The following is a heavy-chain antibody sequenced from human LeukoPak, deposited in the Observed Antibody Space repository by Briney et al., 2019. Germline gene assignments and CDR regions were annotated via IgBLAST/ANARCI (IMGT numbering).Heavy chain of an antibody. J-gene: IGHJ6*02. Sequence: ASVKVSCKGSGYIFPDYYIYWVRQAPGQGLEWMGRINPNSGGTNYAQKFQGWVTMTRDTSISTAYMELSRLRSDDTAVYYCARDQGVAAAGHYYYGMDVWGQGTTVTVSS. CDR1: GYIFPDYY. CDR3: ARDQGVAAAGHYYYGMDV. D-gene: IGHD6-13*01. V-gene: IGHV1-2*04. CDR2: INPNSGGT.